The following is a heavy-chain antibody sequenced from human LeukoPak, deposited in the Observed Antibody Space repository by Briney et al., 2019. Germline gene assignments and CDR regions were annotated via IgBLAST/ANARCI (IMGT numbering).Heavy chain of an antibody. CDR1: GGSISRSSYY. V-gene: IGHV4-39*01. D-gene: IGHD3-9*01. CDR3: ARLSPYYDILTGYATPSFYYYYYMDV. J-gene: IGHJ6*03. Sequence: SETLSLTCTVSGGSISRSSYYWGWIRQPPGKGLEWIGSIYYSGSTYYNPSLKSRVTISVDTSKNQFSLKLSSVTAADTAVYYCARLSPYYDILTGYATPSFYYYYYMDVWGKGTTVSVSS. CDR2: IYYSGST.